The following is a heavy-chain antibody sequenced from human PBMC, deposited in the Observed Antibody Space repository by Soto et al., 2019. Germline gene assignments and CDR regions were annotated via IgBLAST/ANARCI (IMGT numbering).Heavy chain of an antibody. CDR1: GFTFSSYA. J-gene: IGHJ4*02. Sequence: QVQLVESGGGVVQPGRSLRLSCAASGFTFSSYAMYWVRQAPGKGLECVAVISYDGSNKYYADSVKGRFTISRDNSKNTLYLQMNSLRAEDTAVFYCARDQTGITTAGGGRIDYWGQGSLVTVSS. V-gene: IGHV3-30-3*01. CDR3: ARDQTGITTAGGGRIDY. CDR2: ISYDGSNK. D-gene: IGHD6-13*01.